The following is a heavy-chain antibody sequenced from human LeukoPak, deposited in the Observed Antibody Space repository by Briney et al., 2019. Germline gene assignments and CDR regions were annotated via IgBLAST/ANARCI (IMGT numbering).Heavy chain of an antibody. CDR3: ARGGAAAGPGAFQH. J-gene: IGHJ1*01. V-gene: IGHV5-51*01. D-gene: IGHD6-13*01. CDR2: IYPGDSDT. CDR1: GYSFTSYW. Sequence: GEARQISCKGSGYSFTSYWIGWVRQMPGKGLEWRGIIYPGDSDTRYSPSFQGQVTISADTSITTAYLQCSSLKASDTAMYYCARGGAAAGPGAFQHWGQGTLVTVSS.